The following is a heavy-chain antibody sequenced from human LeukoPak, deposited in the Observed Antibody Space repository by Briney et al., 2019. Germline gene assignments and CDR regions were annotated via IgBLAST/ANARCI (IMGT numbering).Heavy chain of an antibody. CDR2: ISSSGSTI. CDR1: GFTFSDYY. J-gene: IGHJ6*03. V-gene: IGHV3-11*01. Sequence: GGSLRLSCAASGFTFSDYYMSWIRQAPGKGLERVSYISSSGSTIYYADSVKGRFTISRDNAKNSLYLQMNSLRAEDTAVYYCARSLLWYYYYMDVWGKGTTVTVSS. CDR3: ARSLLWYYYYMDV. D-gene: IGHD3-16*01.